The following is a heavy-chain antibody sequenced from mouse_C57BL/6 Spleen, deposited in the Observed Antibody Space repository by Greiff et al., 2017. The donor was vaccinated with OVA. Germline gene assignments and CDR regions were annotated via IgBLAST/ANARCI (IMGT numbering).Heavy chain of an antibody. CDR2: IYPGDGDT. Sequence: VQLQQSGPELVKPGASVKISCKASGYAFSSSWMNWVKQRPGKGLEWIGRIYPGDGDTNYNGKFKGKATLTADKSSSTAYMQLSSLTSEDSAVYCCAGSGYVDYWGQGTTLTVSS. V-gene: IGHV1-82*01. CDR1: GYAFSSSW. D-gene: IGHD3-2*02. CDR3: AGSGYVDY. J-gene: IGHJ2*01.